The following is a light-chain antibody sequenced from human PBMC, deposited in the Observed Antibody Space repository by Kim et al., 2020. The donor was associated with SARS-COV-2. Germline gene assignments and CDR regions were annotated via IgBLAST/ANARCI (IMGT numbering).Light chain of an antibody. CDR1: QSVSKNY. Sequence: SPGERATLSCRASQSVSKNYVAWYQQKPGQAPRLLIYGASTRATGIPDRFSGSGSGTDFTLTISRLEPEDFGVYYCQQYGSSLRTFGQGTKVDIK. CDR2: GAS. CDR3: QQYGSSLRT. J-gene: IGKJ1*01. V-gene: IGKV3-20*01.